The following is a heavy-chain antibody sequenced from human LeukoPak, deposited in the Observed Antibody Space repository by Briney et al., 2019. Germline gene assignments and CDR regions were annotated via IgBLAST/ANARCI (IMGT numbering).Heavy chain of an antibody. CDR3: AKVAGILWFGELSHQNQNFDY. J-gene: IGHJ4*02. V-gene: IGHV3-21*01. CDR1: GFTFSTYS. Sequence: NPGGSLRLSCAASGFTFSTYSGNWIRQAPGKGLEWVSSISDDSNYIFYADSVKGRFTISRDNAKNSLYLQMNSLRAEDTAVYYCAKVAGILWFGELSHQNQNFDYWGQGTLVTVSS. D-gene: IGHD3-10*01. CDR2: ISDDSNYI.